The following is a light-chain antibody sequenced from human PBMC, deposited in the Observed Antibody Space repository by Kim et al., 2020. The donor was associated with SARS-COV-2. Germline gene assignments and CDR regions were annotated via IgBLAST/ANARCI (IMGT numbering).Light chain of an antibody. CDR1: SLRSYY. CDR2: GRN. CDR3: QSRDSGGNVV. J-gene: IGLJ2*01. V-gene: IGLV3-19*01. Sequence: SYELTQDPAVSVALGQTVRITCQGDSLRSYYATWYQQKPRQAPVLVIYGRNNRPSGIPDRISGSTSGNTASLTISGAQAEDEADFYCQSRDSGGNVVFGGGTQLTVL.